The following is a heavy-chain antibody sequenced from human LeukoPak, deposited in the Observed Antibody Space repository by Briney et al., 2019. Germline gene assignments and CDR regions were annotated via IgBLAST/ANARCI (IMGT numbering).Heavy chain of an antibody. CDR3: ALTAPGTNYYYHYGMDV. V-gene: IGHV3-23*01. J-gene: IGHJ6*02. D-gene: IGHD1-1*01. Sequence: PGGSLRLSCTVSGFTVGTNSMTWVRQAPGKGLEWVSAISGSGANTYFADSVKGRFTISRDNSKNTLFLQMNNPRAEDTAVYYCALTAPGTNYYYHYGMDVWGQGTTVTVSS. CDR2: ISGSGANT. CDR1: GFTVGTNS.